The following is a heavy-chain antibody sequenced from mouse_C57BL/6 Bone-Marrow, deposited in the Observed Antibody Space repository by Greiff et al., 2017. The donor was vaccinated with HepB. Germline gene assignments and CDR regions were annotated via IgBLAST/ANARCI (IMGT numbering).Heavy chain of an antibody. D-gene: IGHD2-14*01. J-gene: IGHJ3*01. Sequence: EVQLQESGGGLVKPGGSLKLSCAASGFTFSSYAMSWVRQTPEKRLEWVATISDGGSYTYYPDNVKGRFTISRDNAKNNLYLQMSHLKSEDTAMYYCAREGYPNWGQGTLVTVSA. CDR1: GFTFSSYA. CDR2: ISDGGSYT. V-gene: IGHV5-4*01. CDR3: AREGYPN.